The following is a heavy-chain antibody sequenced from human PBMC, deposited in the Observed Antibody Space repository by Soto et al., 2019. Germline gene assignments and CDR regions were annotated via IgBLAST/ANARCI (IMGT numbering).Heavy chain of an antibody. Sequence: QVQLVQSGAEVKKPGSSVKVSCKASGGTFSSDSFSWVRQAPGQGLEWMGGIIPMFDTPIYAQKFQDRVTMTAEESTSTAYMPLSSLRSGDTAVYYCARSGGLDRDFNYWGQGALVTVSS. CDR2: IIPMFDTP. D-gene: IGHD2-15*01. J-gene: IGHJ4*02. V-gene: IGHV1-69*12. CDR3: ARSGGLDRDFNY. CDR1: GGTFSSDS.